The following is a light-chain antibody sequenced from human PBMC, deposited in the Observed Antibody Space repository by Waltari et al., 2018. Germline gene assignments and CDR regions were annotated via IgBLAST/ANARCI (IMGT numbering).Light chain of an antibody. CDR2: ATS. CDR1: QSVGPS. CDR3: QQSHTCPYT. Sequence: DNQMTQSPSSLSASLGDRVTITCRASQSVGPSLNWYQQKPGKAPKLLIFATSTLQSGVPSRFSGGGSETDFTLTISGLQSDDCATYYCQQSHTCPYTFGQGTKLEIK. J-gene: IGKJ2*01. V-gene: IGKV1-39*01.